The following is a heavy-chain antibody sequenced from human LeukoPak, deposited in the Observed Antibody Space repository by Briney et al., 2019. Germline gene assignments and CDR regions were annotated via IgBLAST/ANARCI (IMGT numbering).Heavy chain of an antibody. D-gene: IGHD5-18*01. CDR1: RFTFNNYA. CDR3: AKERSLNGGYTDGYFDH. J-gene: IGHJ4*02. V-gene: IGHV3-23*01. Sequence: GGSLRLSCIASRFTFNNYAMSWVRQTPGKGLEWVSVISDSGSNTYYADSVKGRFTISRDNSKNTLYLQLNSLRDEDTALYHCAKERSLNGGYTDGYFDHWGQGTLVTVSS. CDR2: ISDSGSNT.